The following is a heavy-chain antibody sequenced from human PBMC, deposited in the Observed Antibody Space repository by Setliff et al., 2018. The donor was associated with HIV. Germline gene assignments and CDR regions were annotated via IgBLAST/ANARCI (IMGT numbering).Heavy chain of an antibody. V-gene: IGHV1-69*05. D-gene: IGHD4-17*01. Sequence: SVKVSCKTSGDAFNSNAISWVRQAPGQGLEWMGGILGIFGTAYYAQKFQGRVAITTDKSTRTSYMELSSLRSEDTAVYYCARALYGDYGGDLNWLDPWGQGTRVTVSS. CDR2: ILGIFGTA. CDR1: GDAFNSNA. CDR3: ARALYGDYGGDLNWLDP. J-gene: IGHJ5*02.